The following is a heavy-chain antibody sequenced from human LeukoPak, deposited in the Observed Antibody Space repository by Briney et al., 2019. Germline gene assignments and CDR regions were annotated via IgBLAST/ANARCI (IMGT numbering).Heavy chain of an antibody. J-gene: IGHJ4*02. Sequence: GGSLRLSCAASGFTFSSYSMTWVRQAPGKGLEWVSSISSSSRYIYYADSMKGRFTISRDNAKNSLFLQMNSLRAEDTAVYYCAKDTYYYGSGSYYNLADYWGQGTLVTVSS. CDR1: GFTFSSYS. V-gene: IGHV3-21*01. CDR3: AKDTYYYGSGSYYNLADY. CDR2: ISSSSRYI. D-gene: IGHD3-10*01.